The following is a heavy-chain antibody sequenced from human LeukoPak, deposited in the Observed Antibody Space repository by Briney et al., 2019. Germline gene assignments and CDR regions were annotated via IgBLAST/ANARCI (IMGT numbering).Heavy chain of an antibody. V-gene: IGHV1-18*01. J-gene: IGHJ4*02. CDR2: ISDYNGNT. D-gene: IGHD3-22*01. CDR3: ARLASSGYLNYFDY. Sequence: ASVKVSCKASGYTFTSYGISWVRQAPGQGLEWMGWISDYNGNTNYAQKPQGRVTMTTDTSTSTAYMELRSLRSDDTAVYYCARLASSGYLNYFDYWGQRTLVTVSS. CDR1: GYTFTSYG.